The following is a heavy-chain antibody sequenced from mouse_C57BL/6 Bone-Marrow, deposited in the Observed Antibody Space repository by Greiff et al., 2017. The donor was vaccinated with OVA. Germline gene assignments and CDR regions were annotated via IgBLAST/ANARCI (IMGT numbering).Heavy chain of an antibody. Sequence: VHVKQSGPELVKPGDSVKISCKASGYSFTGYFMNWVMQSHGKSLEWIGRINPYNGDTFYNQKFKGKATLTVDKSSSTAHMELRSLTSEDSAVYYCARCGYGSDYFDYWGRGTTLTVSS. D-gene: IGHD1-1*01. J-gene: IGHJ2*01. CDR3: ARCGYGSDYFDY. CDR2: INPYNGDT. CDR1: GYSFTGYF. V-gene: IGHV1-20*01.